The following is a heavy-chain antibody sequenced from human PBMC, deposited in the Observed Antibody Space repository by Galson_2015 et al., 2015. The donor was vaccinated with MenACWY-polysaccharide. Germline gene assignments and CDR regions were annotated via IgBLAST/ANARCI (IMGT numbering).Heavy chain of an antibody. J-gene: IGHJ4*02. Sequence: SLRLSCAASGFSIHTYTVIWVRQVPGKGLEWLSYIDSGSTTIHYADSVKGRFTVSRDNVKNSVYLQMNSLRDGDTALCYCATGDCVSQGGRSYWGQGTLVTVSS. V-gene: IGHV3-48*02. CDR3: ATGDCVSQGGRSY. CDR1: GFSIHTYT. CDR2: IDSGSTTI. D-gene: IGHD2-21*02.